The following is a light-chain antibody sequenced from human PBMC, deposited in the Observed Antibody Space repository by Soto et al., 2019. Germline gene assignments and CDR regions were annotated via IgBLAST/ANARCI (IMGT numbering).Light chain of an antibody. CDR2: YVS. Sequence: QSVLTQPASVSGSPGQSITISCTGTSSDVGGYNYVSWYQQHPGKAPKLMIYYVSHRPSGVSNRFSGSKSGNTASLTISGLQAEDGADYYCSSYTSSNSYVFGTGTKVT. CDR3: SSYTSSNSYV. J-gene: IGLJ1*01. V-gene: IGLV2-14*03. CDR1: SSDVGGYNY.